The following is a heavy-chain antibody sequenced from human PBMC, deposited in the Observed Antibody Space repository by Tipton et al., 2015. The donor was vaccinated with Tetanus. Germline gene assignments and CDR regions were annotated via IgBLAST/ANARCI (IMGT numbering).Heavy chain of an antibody. CDR3: ARELGSYTTLRGYGMDV. V-gene: IGHV4-31*03. Sequence: TLSLTCTVSGGSISSGGYYWSWIRQHPGKGLEWIGEINHSGSTNYNPSLKSRVTISVDTSKNQFSLKLSSVTAADTAVYYCARELGSYTTLRGYGMDVWGQGTTVTVSS. CDR2: INHSGST. CDR1: GGSISSGGYY. J-gene: IGHJ6*02. D-gene: IGHD2-15*01.